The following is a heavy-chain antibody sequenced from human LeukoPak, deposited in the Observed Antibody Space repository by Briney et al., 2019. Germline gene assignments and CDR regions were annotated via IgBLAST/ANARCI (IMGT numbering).Heavy chain of an antibody. CDR1: GYTFTGYG. Sequence: ASVKVSCKASGYTFTGYGISWVRQAPGQGLEWMGWISAYNGNTNYAQKLQGRVTMTTDTSTSTAYMELRSLRSDDTAVYYCARAPRGYGGNSYIMTYWGQGTLVTVSS. J-gene: IGHJ4*02. CDR2: ISAYNGNT. V-gene: IGHV1-18*01. D-gene: IGHD4-23*01. CDR3: ARAPRGYGGNSYIMTY.